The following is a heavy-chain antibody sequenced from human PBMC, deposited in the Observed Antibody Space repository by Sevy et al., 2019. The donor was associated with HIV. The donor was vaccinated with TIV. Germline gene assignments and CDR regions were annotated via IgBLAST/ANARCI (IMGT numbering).Heavy chain of an antibody. CDR3: ARDDCPNTSCHGSLLY. CDR1: GYTFTSYG. J-gene: IGHJ4*02. V-gene: IGHV1-18*01. CDR2: ISAYNANT. D-gene: IGHD2-2*01. Sequence: ASVKVSCKASGYTFTSYGISWVRQAPGQGLERMGWISAYNANTNSAQKLQGRVTMTTDTSTSTAYMELRSLRSDDTAVYYCARDDCPNTSCHGSLLYWGQGTLVTVSS.